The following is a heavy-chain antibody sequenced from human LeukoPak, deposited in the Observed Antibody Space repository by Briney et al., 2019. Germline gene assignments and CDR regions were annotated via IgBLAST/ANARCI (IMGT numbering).Heavy chain of an antibody. J-gene: IGHJ4*02. CDR2: ISGSGGST. CDR3: AKDHKLPLNLLYSSGWDYWKEWREAPSKPFDY. CDR1: GFTFSSYA. D-gene: IGHD6-19*01. V-gene: IGHV3-23*01. Sequence: GGSLRLSCAASGFTFSSYAMSWVRQAPGKGLEWVSAISGSGGSTYYADSVKGRFTISRDNSKNTLYLQMNSLRAEDTAVYYCAKDHKLPLNLLYSSGWDYWKEWREAPSKPFDYWGQGTLVTVSS.